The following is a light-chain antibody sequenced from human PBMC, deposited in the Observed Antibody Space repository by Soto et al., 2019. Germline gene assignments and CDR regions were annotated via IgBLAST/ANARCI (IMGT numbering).Light chain of an antibody. V-gene: IGLV2-14*01. CDR3: SSYTSSSTVV. Sequence: QSVLTQPASVSGSPGQSITISCTGTSSDVGGYIFGSWYQHHPGKVPKLMIYEVSNRPSGVSNRFSGSKSGNTASLTISWLQAEDEADYYCSSYTSSSTVVFGGGTKLTVL. CDR1: SSDVGGYIF. CDR2: EVS. J-gene: IGLJ3*02.